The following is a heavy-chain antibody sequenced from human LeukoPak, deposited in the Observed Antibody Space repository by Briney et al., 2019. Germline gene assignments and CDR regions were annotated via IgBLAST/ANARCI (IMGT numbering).Heavy chain of an antibody. CDR3: ARGEMRYCSGGYCYDN. J-gene: IGHJ4*02. V-gene: IGHV5-51*01. Sequence: GESLKISCTGSGYRFSSYWIGWVRQMPGKGLEWMGTIYPGDSDTRYSPSFQGQVTISADKSISTAYLQWSSLKASDTAMYYCARGEMRYCSGGYCYDNCGQGTLVTVSS. CDR2: IYPGDSDT. CDR1: GYRFSSYW. D-gene: IGHD2-15*01.